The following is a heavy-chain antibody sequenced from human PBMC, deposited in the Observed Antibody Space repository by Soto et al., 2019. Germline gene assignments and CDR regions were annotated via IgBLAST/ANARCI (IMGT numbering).Heavy chain of an antibody. Sequence: PGGSLRLSCSASGFTFSSYAMHWVRQAPGKGLEYVSSISTNGGSTHYAESVKGRFTISRDNSKNTQYLQMSSLRADDTAVYYFVKGEYYYDSSGYYPFDYWGQGTLVTVSS. D-gene: IGHD3-22*01. CDR1: GFTFSSYA. J-gene: IGHJ4*02. CDR3: VKGEYYYDSSGYYPFDY. CDR2: ISTNGGST. V-gene: IGHV3-64D*06.